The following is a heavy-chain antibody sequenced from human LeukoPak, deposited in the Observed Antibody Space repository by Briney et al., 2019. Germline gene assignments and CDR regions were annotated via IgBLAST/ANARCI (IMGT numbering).Heavy chain of an antibody. CDR1: GVTFSSYE. CDR2: TSSSGSTI. J-gene: IGHJ3*02. D-gene: IGHD2-15*01. CDR3: ARDPGIYCSGGSCYLHAFDI. Sequence: QSGGSLRLSCAASGVTFSSYEMNWVRQAPGKGLEWVSYTSSSGSTIYYADSVKGRFTISRDNAKNSLYLQMNSLRAEDTAVYYCARDPGIYCSGGSCYLHAFDIWGQGSMVTVSS. V-gene: IGHV3-48*03.